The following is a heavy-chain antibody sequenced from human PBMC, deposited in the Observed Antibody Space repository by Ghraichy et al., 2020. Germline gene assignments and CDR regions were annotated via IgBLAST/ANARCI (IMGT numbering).Heavy chain of an antibody. CDR3: ARDPPGYSYGLGGIDY. V-gene: IGHV3-48*04. J-gene: IGHJ4*02. Sequence: GSLRLSCAASGFTFSSYTMNWVRQAPGKGLEWVSYISTSSSTIYYADSVKGRFTISRDNAKNSLYLHMTSLRAEDTAVYYCARDPPGYSYGLGGIDYWGQGALVTVSS. CDR2: ISTSSSTI. D-gene: IGHD5-18*01. CDR1: GFTFSSYT.